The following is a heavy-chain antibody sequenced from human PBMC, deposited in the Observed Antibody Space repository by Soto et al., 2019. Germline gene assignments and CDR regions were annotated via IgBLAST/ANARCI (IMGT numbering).Heavy chain of an antibody. CDR2: IIPIFGTA. CDR1: GGTFSSYA. J-gene: IGHJ5*02. D-gene: IGHD2-2*01. CDR3: ARLPYCSSTSCHETTFDP. V-gene: IGHV1-69*01. Sequence: QVQLVQSGAEVKKPGSSVKVSCKASGGTFSSYAISWVRQAPGQGLEWMGGIIPIFGTANYAQKFQGRVTITADESTSTAYMELSRLRSEDTAVYYCARLPYCSSTSCHETTFDPWGQGTLVTVSS.